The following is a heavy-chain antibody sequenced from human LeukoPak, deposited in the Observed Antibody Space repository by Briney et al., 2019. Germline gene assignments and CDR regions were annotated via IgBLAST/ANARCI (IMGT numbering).Heavy chain of an antibody. J-gene: IGHJ4*02. D-gene: IGHD3-16*02. CDR2: ITSSGSTI. V-gene: IGHV3-11*01. CDR3: ARDSLGVWGSSRYTRGDY. Sequence: RGSLRLSCAASGFTFSDYYMSWIRQAPGRGLEWVSYITSSGSTIYYADSVKGRFTISRDNAKNSLYLQMNSLRAEDTAVYHCARDSLGVWGSSRYTRGDYWGQGTLVTVSS. CDR1: GFTFSDYY.